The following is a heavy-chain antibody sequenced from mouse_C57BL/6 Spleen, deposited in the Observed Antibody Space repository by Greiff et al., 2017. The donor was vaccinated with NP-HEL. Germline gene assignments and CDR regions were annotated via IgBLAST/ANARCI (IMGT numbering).Heavy chain of an antibody. CDR3: ASYDYDEAMDY. D-gene: IGHD2-4*01. CDR1: GFTFSDYG. CDR2: ISSGSSTI. J-gene: IGHJ4*01. Sequence: EVHLVESGGGLVKPGGSLKLSCAASGFTFSDYGMHWVRQAPEKGLEWVAYISSGSSTIYYADTVKGRFTISRDNAKYTLFLQMTSLRSEDTAMYYCASYDYDEAMDYWGQGTSVTVSS. V-gene: IGHV5-17*01.